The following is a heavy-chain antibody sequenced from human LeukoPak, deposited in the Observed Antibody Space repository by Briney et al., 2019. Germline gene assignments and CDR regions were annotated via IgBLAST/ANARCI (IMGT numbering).Heavy chain of an antibody. V-gene: IGHV4-31*03. J-gene: IGHJ5*02. CDR3: ARDVSSMFPNCIDP. CDR1: GDSISSRTYY. Sequence: EPSQTLSLTCSVSGDSISSRTYYWTWVRQHPEKGLEWIGYIWNSGSTNYNPALKSRVSISVDTSKNQFSLKLTSVTDADTAIYYCARDVSSMFPNCIDPWGQGILVIVSS. D-gene: IGHD6-6*01. CDR2: IWNSGST.